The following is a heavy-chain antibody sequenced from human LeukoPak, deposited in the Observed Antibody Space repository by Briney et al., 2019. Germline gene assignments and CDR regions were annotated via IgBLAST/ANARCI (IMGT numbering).Heavy chain of an antibody. CDR2: MNPNSGNT. Sequence: RASVKVSCKASGYTFTSYDINWVRQATGQGLEWMGWMNPNSGNTGYAQKFQGRVTMTRNTSISTAYMELSSLRSEDTAVYYCAGVIFDFWSGYYSPTGAFDIWGQGTMVTVSS. D-gene: IGHD3-3*01. J-gene: IGHJ3*02. V-gene: IGHV1-8*01. CDR1: GYTFTSYD. CDR3: AGVIFDFWSGYYSPTGAFDI.